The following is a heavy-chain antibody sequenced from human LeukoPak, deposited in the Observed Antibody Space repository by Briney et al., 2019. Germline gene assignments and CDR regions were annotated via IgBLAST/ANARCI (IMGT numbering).Heavy chain of an antibody. Sequence: SETLSLTCTVSGGSISSGSYYWSWIRQPAGKGLEWIGRIYTSGSTNYNPSLKSRVTTSVDTSKNQFSLKLSPVTAADTAVYYCARVMVGYYDSSGYYYFDYWGQGTLVTVSS. V-gene: IGHV4-61*02. CDR1: GGSISSGSYY. CDR2: IYTSGST. J-gene: IGHJ4*02. D-gene: IGHD3-22*01. CDR3: ARVMVGYYDSSGYYYFDY.